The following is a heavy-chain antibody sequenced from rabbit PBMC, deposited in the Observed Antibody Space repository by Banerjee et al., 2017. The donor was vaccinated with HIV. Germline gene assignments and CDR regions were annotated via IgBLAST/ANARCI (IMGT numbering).Heavy chain of an antibody. D-gene: IGHD3-1*01. Sequence: QLKESGGGLVQPGGSLKLSCKASGFTLSSYYMNWVRQAPGKGLEWIGYIDPVFGITYYANWVNGRFSISRENAQNTVFLQMTSLTAADTATYFCARVTYCDLWGQGTLVTVS. V-gene: IGHV1S7*01. CDR1: GFTLSSYY. CDR2: IDPVFGIT. J-gene: IGHJ4*01. CDR3: ARVTYCDL.